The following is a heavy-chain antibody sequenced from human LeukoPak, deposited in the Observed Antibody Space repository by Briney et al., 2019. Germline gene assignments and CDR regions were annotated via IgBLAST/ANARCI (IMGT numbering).Heavy chain of an antibody. CDR1: GFTFSIYG. D-gene: IGHD2-15*01. CDR3: ARDIDWLDC. V-gene: IGHV3-30*02. Sequence: GGPLRLSCAASGFTFSIYGMHWVRQAPGKGLEWVTFIRSDGTKTHYADSVKGRFTISRDNAKNSLYLQMNSLRGEDTAVYYCARDIDWLDCWGQGTLVTVSS. CDR2: IRSDGTKT. J-gene: IGHJ5*01.